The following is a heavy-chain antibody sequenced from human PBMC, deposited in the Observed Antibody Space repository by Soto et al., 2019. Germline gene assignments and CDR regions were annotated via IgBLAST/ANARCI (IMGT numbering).Heavy chain of an antibody. CDR1: GFTFSNYA. CDR3: AKNATSGWYDS. Sequence: GGSLRLSCAASGFTFSNYAMTWVRQAPGKGLEWVSGISDSDAYTYYAESVKGRFTISRDNSKNTVYLQMNSLRDEDTAVYYCAKNATSGWYDSCGQGALVTVSS. J-gene: IGHJ5*01. CDR2: ISDSDAYT. V-gene: IGHV3-23*01. D-gene: IGHD6-19*01.